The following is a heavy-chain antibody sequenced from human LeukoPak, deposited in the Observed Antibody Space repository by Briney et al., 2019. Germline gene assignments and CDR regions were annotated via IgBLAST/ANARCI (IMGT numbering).Heavy chain of an antibody. Sequence: SETLSLTCTVSGVSISSGSYYWSWIRQPAGKGLEWIGRIYASGSTNYNPSLKSRVTISVDTSKNQFSLKLSSVTAADTAVYYCVRGIYCSSTSCQVSGYMDVWGKGTTVTVSS. V-gene: IGHV4-61*02. CDR3: VRGIYCSSTSCQVSGYMDV. J-gene: IGHJ6*03. CDR2: IYASGST. D-gene: IGHD2-2*01. CDR1: GVSISSGSYY.